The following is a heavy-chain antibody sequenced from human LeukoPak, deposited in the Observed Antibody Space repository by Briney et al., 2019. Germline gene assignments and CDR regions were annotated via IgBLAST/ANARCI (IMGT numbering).Heavy chain of an antibody. CDR2: IYHSGST. J-gene: IGHJ4*02. CDR1: GGSISSSSYY. V-gene: IGHV4-39*07. Sequence: SETLSLTCTVSGGSISSSSYYWGWIRQPPGKGLEWIGSIYHSGSTNYNPSLKSRVTISVDKSKNQFSLKLSSVTAADTAVYYCARGIGLWFGESYFDYWGQGTLVTVSS. D-gene: IGHD3-10*01. CDR3: ARGIGLWFGESYFDY.